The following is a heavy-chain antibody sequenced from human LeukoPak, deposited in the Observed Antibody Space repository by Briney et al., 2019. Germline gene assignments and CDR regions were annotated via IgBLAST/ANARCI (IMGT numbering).Heavy chain of an antibody. CDR1: GFTFTNYA. D-gene: IGHD6-25*01. J-gene: IGHJ3*01. CDR2: VSGPGTVT. V-gene: IGHV3-23*01. Sequence: GGSLRLSCAASGFTFTNYALTWVRQTPGKGLEWVSTVSGPGTVTYYADSVKGRFTISRDNSKNTLYLQMDSLGADDTALYYCAKPGGPGIAARGAFDLWGQGTMVTVSS. CDR3: AKPGGPGIAARGAFDL.